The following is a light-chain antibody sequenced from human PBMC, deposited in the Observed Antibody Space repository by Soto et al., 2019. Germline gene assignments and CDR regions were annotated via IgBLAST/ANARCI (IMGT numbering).Light chain of an antibody. CDR1: SDDVGGYNY. CDR3: SSYTSHYTRV. V-gene: IGLV2-14*03. CDR2: EVT. Sequence: QSALTQPASVSGSPGQSITIYCSGTSDDVGGYNYVSWYQQHSGKAPKLIIYEVTNRPSGVSNRFSGSKSGNTASLTISGLQADDEADYYCSSYTSHYTRVFGTGTKVTVL. J-gene: IGLJ1*01.